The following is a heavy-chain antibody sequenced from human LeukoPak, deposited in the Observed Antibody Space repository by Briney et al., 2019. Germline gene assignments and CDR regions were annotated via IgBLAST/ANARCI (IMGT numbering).Heavy chain of an antibody. D-gene: IGHD6-6*01. V-gene: IGHV3-30*02. J-gene: IGHJ4*02. Sequence: GGSLRLSCAASGFTFSSYGMHWVRQAPGKGLEWVAFIRYDGSNKYYADSVKGRFTISRDNSKNTLYLQMNSLRAEDTAVYYCAKDNVHSSSARTFDYWGQGTLVTVSS. CDR3: AKDNVHSSSARTFDY. CDR1: GFTFSSYG. CDR2: IRYDGSNK.